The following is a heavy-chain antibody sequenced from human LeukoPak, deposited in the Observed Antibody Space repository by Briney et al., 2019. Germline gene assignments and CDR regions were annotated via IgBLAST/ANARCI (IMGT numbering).Heavy chain of an antibody. J-gene: IGHJ4*02. V-gene: IGHV3-30*19. Sequence: GGSLRLSCAASGFTFSSYGMHWVRQAPGKGLEWVAVISYDGSNKYYADSVKGRFTISRDNSKNTLYLQMNSLRAEDTAVYYCARDEIQGGFDYWGQGTLVTVSS. CDR1: GFTFSSYG. D-gene: IGHD3-16*01. CDR2: ISYDGSNK. CDR3: ARDEIQGGFDY.